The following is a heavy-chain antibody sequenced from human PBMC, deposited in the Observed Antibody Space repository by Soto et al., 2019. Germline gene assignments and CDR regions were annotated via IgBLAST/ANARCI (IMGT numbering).Heavy chain of an antibody. J-gene: IGHJ3*02. CDR2: IYYSGST. V-gene: IGHV4-59*01. CDR1: GGSISSYY. CDR3: ARESPYYDILAPNAFDI. Sequence: PSETLSLTCTVSGGSISSYYWSWIRQPPGKGLEWIGYIYYSGSTNYNPSLKSRVTISVDTSKNQFSLKLSSVTAADTAVYYCARESPYYDILAPNAFDIWGQGTMVT. D-gene: IGHD3-9*01.